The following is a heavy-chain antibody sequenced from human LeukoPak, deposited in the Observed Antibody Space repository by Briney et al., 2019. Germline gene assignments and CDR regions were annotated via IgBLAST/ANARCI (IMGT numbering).Heavy chain of an antibody. V-gene: IGHV3-30*03. Sequence: GRSLRLSCAASGFTFSSYDMHWVRQAPGKGLEWVAVISYDGSNKYYADSVKGRFTISRDNSKNTLYLQMNSLRAEDTAVYYCARDEPGIAAAGSYYYGMDVWGQGTTVTVSS. CDR3: ARDEPGIAAAGSYYYGMDV. CDR2: ISYDGSNK. J-gene: IGHJ6*02. D-gene: IGHD6-13*01. CDR1: GFTFSSYD.